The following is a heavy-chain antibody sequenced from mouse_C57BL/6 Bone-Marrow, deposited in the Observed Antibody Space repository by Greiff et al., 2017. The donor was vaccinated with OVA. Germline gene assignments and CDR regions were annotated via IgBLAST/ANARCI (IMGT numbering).Heavy chain of an antibody. J-gene: IGHJ1*03. CDR1: GFNIKDYY. Sequence: EVQLQQSGAELVRPGASVKLSCTASGFNIKDYYMHWVKQRPEQGLEWIGRIDPEDGDTGYAPKFQGKATMTADTSSNTACLQLSSLTSEDTAVYYGTSIYYYGSGYFDVWGTGTTVTVSS. CDR3: TSIYYYGSGYFDV. CDR2: IDPEDGDT. D-gene: IGHD1-1*01. V-gene: IGHV14-1*01.